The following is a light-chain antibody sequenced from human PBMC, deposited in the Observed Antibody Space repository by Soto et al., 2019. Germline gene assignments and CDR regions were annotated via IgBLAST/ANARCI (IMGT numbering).Light chain of an antibody. Sequence: GLAQSPGTLSLSPGERATLSCRASQSLANSFIAWYQQKPGQAPRLLIYGTSSRATGIPDRFSGSGSGTDFTLTISRLEPEDFAVYYCQQYTTSSWTFGQGTKVDI. CDR1: QSLANSF. J-gene: IGKJ1*01. CDR3: QQYTTSSWT. V-gene: IGKV3-20*01. CDR2: GTS.